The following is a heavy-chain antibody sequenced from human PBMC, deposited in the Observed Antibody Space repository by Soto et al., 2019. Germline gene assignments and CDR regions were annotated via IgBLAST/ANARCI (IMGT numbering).Heavy chain of an antibody. CDR1: GGSFSGYY. V-gene: IGHV4-59*01. D-gene: IGHD4-17*01. J-gene: IGHJ5*02. CDR2: IYYSGST. CDR3: ASMLDHSGYGDYVSWFDP. Sequence: SETLSLTCAVYGGSFSGYYWSWIRQPPGKGLEWIGYIYYSGSTNYNPSLKSRVTISVDTSKNPFSLKLSSVTAADTAVYYCASMLDHSGYGDYVSWFDPWGQGTLVTVSS.